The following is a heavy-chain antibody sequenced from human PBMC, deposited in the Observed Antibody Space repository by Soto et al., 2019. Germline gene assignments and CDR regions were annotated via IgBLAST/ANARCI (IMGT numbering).Heavy chain of an antibody. CDR3: ARSGDSSGYYVAYFDY. Sequence: SVEVSCKASGGTFSSYAISWVRQAPGQGLEWMGGIIPIFGTANYAQKFQGRVTITADESTSTAYMELSSLRSEDTSVYYCARSGDSSGYYVAYFDYWGQGTLVTVSS. V-gene: IGHV1-69*13. CDR2: IIPIFGTA. J-gene: IGHJ4*02. D-gene: IGHD3-22*01. CDR1: GGTFSSYA.